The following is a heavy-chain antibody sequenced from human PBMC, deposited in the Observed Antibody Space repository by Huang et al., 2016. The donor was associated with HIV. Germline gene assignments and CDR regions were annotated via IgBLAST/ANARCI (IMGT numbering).Heavy chain of an antibody. CDR2: ISKSGAGT. D-gene: IGHD1-26*01. CDR1: GFTFKNYA. J-gene: IGHJ4*02. V-gene: IGHV3-23*01. CDR3: VKGFFYREFDH. Sequence: EVQLLESGGGLVEPGGSLRLSCAVSGFTFKNYAMSWVRQAPGKGLEWVSGISKSGAGTNYADAVKGRFTISRDNAKSTLYLHMNTPRVEDTAVYYCVKGFFYREFDHWGQGTLVAVSS.